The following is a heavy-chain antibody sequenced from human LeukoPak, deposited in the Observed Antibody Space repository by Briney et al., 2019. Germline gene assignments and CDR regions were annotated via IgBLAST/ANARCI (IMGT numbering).Heavy chain of an antibody. J-gene: IGHJ2*01. D-gene: IGHD6-19*01. V-gene: IGHV1-69*06. Sequence: ASVKVSCKASGGTFSSYAISWVRQAPGQGLEWMGGIIPIFGTANYAQKFQGRVTITADKSTSTAYMELSSLRSEDTAVYYCARDDIAVAGTWYFDLWGRGTLVTVSS. CDR1: GGTFSSYA. CDR2: IIPIFGTA. CDR3: ARDDIAVAGTWYFDL.